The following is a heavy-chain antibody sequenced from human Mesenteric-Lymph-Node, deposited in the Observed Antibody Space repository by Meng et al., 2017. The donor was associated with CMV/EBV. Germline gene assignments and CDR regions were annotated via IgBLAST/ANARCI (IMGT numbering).Heavy chain of an antibody. D-gene: IGHD3-10*01. Sequence: STGGYYWSWIRQHPGKGLEWSGYIYYSGSTYYNPSLKSRVTISVDTSKNQFSLKLSSVTAADTAVYYCARGEYGSGSYYTSGYYFDYWGQGTLVTVSS. CDR1: STGGYY. V-gene: IGHV4-31*02. J-gene: IGHJ4*02. CDR3: ARGEYGSGSYYTSGYYFDY. CDR2: IYYSGST.